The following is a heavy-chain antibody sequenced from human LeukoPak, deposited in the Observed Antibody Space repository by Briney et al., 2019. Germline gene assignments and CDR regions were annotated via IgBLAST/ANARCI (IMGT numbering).Heavy chain of an antibody. CDR2: INAYNGNT. J-gene: IGHJ6*03. CDR1: GYTFTSYI. CDR3: ARDRHIAAAVYYYYMDV. D-gene: IGHD6-13*01. Sequence: ASVKVSCKASGYTFTSYIISWVRQAPGQGLVWTGWINAYNGNTDYAQRVQGRVTMTTDTSTSTAYMELRSLRSDDTAVYYCARDRHIAAAVYYYYMDVWGKGTPVTVSS. V-gene: IGHV1-18*01.